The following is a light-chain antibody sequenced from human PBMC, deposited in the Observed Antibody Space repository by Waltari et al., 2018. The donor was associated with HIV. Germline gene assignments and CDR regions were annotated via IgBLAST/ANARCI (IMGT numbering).Light chain of an antibody. CDR3: QRRTNWPPEIT. CDR1: QSVGTF. Sequence: EIVLTQSPATLSLSPGERPPLSCRASQSVGTFLSWYQQKPGQAPRLLIYAVSKRATGIPARFSGSGSETDFTLTISSLEPEDFAIYYCQRRTNWPPEITFGGGSKVEIK. V-gene: IGKV3-11*01. J-gene: IGKJ4*01. CDR2: AVS.